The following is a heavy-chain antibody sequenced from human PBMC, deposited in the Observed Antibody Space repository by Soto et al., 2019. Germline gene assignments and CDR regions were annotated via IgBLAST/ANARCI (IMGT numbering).Heavy chain of an antibody. V-gene: IGHV4-4*02. D-gene: IGHD5-12*01. CDR2: IYHSGST. J-gene: IGHJ6*02. CDR3: ARVRKVATIIGLGYYYGMDV. Sequence: PSETLSLTCAVSGGSISSSNWWSWVRQPPGKGLEWIGEIYHSGSTNYNPSLKSRVTISVDKSKNQFSLKLSSVTAADTAVYYCARVRKVATIIGLGYYYGMDVWGQGTTVTVSS. CDR1: GGSISSSNW.